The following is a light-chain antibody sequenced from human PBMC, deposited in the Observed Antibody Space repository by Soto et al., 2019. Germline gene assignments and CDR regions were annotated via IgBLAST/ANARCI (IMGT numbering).Light chain of an antibody. V-gene: IGKV3-20*01. CDR2: GAS. J-gene: IGKJ3*01. CDR3: QQYAYSPPT. CDR1: QSVSSNY. Sequence: EVVLTQSPGTLSLSPGETAIVSCRASQSVSSNYLAWYQQKPGQAPRLLIYGASSRATGIPDRFSGGGSGTDFALTISRLEPEDFAVYFCQQYAYSPPTFGPGTKVDFK.